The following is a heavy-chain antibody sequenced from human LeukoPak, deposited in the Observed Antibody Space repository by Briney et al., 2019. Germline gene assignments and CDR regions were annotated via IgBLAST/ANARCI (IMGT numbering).Heavy chain of an antibody. CDR3: EGYYGSGSYGYYYYMDV. CDR2: IKSKTDGGTT. V-gene: IGHV3-15*01. Sequence: GGSLRLSCAASGFTFSNAWMSWVRQAPGKGLEWVGRIKSKTDGGTTDYAAPVKGRFTISRDDSKNTLYLQMNSLKTEDTAVYYCEGYYGSGSYGYYYYMDVWGKGTTVTISS. J-gene: IGHJ6*03. D-gene: IGHD3-10*01. CDR1: GFTFSNAW.